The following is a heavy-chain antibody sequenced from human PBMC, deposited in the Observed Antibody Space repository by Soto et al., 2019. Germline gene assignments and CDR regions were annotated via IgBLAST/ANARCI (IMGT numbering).Heavy chain of an antibody. Sequence: QVQLQESGPGLVKPSQTLSLTCTVSGGSISSGGYYWSWIRQHPGKGLEWIGYIYYSGGTYYNPSLTSRVXTXVXTSKNQFSLKLSSVTAADTAVYYCARWPQLEPRFDYWGQGTLVTVSS. J-gene: IGHJ4*02. D-gene: IGHD1-1*01. V-gene: IGHV4-31*03. CDR1: GGSISSGGYY. CDR2: IYYSGGT. CDR3: ARWPQLEPRFDY.